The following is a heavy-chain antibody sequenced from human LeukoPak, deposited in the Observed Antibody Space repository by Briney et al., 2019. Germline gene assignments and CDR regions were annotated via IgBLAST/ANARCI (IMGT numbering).Heavy chain of an antibody. D-gene: IGHD5-18*01. CDR1: GGTFSSYA. Sequence: ASVKVSCKASGGTFSSYAISWVRQAPGQGLEWMGRIIPILGIANYAQKFQGRVTITADKSTSTAYMELSSLRSEDTAVYYCARAADSGYSYGPYYWGQGTLVTVSS. CDR3: ARAADSGYSYGPYY. CDR2: IIPILGIA. J-gene: IGHJ4*02. V-gene: IGHV1-69*04.